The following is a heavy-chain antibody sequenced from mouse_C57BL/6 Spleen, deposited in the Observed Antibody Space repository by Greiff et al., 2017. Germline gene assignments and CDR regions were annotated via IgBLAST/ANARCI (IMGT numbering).Heavy chain of an antibody. CDR1: GYAFSSYW. D-gene: IGHD2-4*01. Sequence: VKLVESGAELVKPGASVKISCKASGYAFSSYWMNWVKQRPGKGLEWIGQIYPGDGDTNYNGKFKGKATLTADKSSSTAYMQLSSLTSEDSAVYFCATGDYDGAMDYWGQGTSVTVSS. J-gene: IGHJ4*01. CDR2: IYPGDGDT. CDR3: ATGDYDGAMDY. V-gene: IGHV1-80*01.